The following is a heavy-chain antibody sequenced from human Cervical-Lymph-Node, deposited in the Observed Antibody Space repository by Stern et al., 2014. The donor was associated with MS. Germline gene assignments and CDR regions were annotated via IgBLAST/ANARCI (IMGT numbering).Heavy chain of an antibody. J-gene: IGHJ4*02. Sequence: EVQLVQSGGGLVKPGRSLRLSCAASGFTFDEYAMHWVRQAPGKGLEWVSGISWNSGSIGYADSVKGRFTISRDNAKNSLYLQMNSLRAEDTALYYCAKGRGSYYTSFDYWGQGTLVTVSS. V-gene: IGHV3-9*01. D-gene: IGHD1-26*01. CDR3: AKGRGSYYTSFDY. CDR1: GFTFDEYA. CDR2: ISWNSGSI.